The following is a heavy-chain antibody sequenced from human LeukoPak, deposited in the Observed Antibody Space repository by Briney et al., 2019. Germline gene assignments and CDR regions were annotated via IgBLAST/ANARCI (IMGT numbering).Heavy chain of an antibody. V-gene: IGHV3-30*02. CDR2: IRYDGGNK. CDR1: GFTFSSYG. J-gene: IGHJ4*02. D-gene: IGHD1-26*01. CDR3: AKGEADLDY. Sequence: GGALRLSCAASGFTFSSYGMHWVRQAPGKGLEWVTFIRYDGGNKYYTDSVKGRFTISRDNSKNTLYLQMSSLRADDTAVYYCAKGEADLDYWGQGTLVTVSS.